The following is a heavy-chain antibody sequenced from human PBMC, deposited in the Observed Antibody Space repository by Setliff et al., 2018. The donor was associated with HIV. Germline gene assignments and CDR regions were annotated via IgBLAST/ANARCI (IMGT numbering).Heavy chain of an antibody. CDR1: GYTFTNYA. J-gene: IGHJ4*02. D-gene: IGHD3-22*01. Sequence: ASVKVSCKAFGYTFTNYAILWVRQAPGRGLEWMGWINAGNGDTKYSQNFQGRVTITMDTSATTVYMELRSLGSEDTAVYYCTRERTFYYTGSDYYLDYWGQGTLVTVSS. V-gene: IGHV1-3*01. CDR2: INAGNGDT. CDR3: TRERTFYYTGSDYYLDY.